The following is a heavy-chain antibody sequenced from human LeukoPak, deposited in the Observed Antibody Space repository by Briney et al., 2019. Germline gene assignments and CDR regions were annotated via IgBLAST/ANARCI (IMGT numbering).Heavy chain of an antibody. CDR3: ASLPGPLYYYYYYMDV. D-gene: IGHD1-1*01. CDR2: INSDGSST. CDR1: GFTFSSYW. Sequence: GGSLRLSCAASGFTFSSYWMHWVRQAPGKGLVWVSRINSDGSSTSYADSVKGRFTISRDTAKNTLYLQMNSLRAEDTAVYYCASLPGPLYYYYYYMDVWGKGTTVTASS. J-gene: IGHJ6*03. V-gene: IGHV3-74*01.